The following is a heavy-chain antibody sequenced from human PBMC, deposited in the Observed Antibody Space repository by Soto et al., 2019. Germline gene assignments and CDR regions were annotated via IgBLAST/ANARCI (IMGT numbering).Heavy chain of an antibody. CDR1: GFTFSSYA. CDR2: ISGSGGST. CDR3: AKEDDIVLMVYAIGGGFDY. J-gene: IGHJ4*02. V-gene: IGHV3-23*01. Sequence: SGGSLRLSCAASGFTFSSYAISWVRQAPGKGLEWVSAISGSGGSTYYADSVKGRFTISRDNSKNTLYMQVNSLRAEDTAVYYCAKEDDIVLMVYAIGGGFDYWGQGTLVTVSS. D-gene: IGHD2-8*01.